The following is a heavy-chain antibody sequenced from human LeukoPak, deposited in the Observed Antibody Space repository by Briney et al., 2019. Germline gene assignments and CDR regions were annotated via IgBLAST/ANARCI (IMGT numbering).Heavy chain of an antibody. CDR1: GFTFSSYG. CDR3: ARDGGYGDYAPLDY. J-gene: IGHJ4*02. D-gene: IGHD4-17*01. Sequence: GGSLRLSCAASGFTFSSYGMHWVRQAPGKGLEWVAVISYDGSNKYYADSVKGRFTISRDNSKNTLYLQMNSLRAEDTAVYYCARDGGYGDYAPLDYWGQGTLVTVSS. CDR2: ISYDGSNK. V-gene: IGHV3-30*03.